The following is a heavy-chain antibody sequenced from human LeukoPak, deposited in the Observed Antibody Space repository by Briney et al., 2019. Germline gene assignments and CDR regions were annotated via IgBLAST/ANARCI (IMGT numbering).Heavy chain of an antibody. CDR1: GYTFTSYY. J-gene: IGHJ3*02. CDR2: INPSGGST. CDR3: ATTLKTTVTGDDAFDI. D-gene: IGHD4-17*01. Sequence: ASVKVSCKASGYTFTSYYMHWVRQAPGQGLEWMGIINPSGGSTSYAQKFQGRVTMTRDTSTGTVYMELSSLRSEDTAVYYCATTLKTTVTGDDAFDIWGQGTVVTVSS. V-gene: IGHV1-46*01.